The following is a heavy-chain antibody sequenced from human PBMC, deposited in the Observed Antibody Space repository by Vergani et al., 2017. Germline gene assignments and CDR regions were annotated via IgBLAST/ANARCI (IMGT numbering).Heavy chain of an antibody. CDR2: IYWNDDQ. D-gene: IGHD1-7*01. J-gene: IGHJ6*03. CDR1: GFSLNTRGVS. CDR3: VYRKTECGTTGCFYPFDYYYYMDV. Sequence: QITLKESGPTLVKPTQTLTLTCTFSGFSLNTRGVSVAWIRQPPGKALDWLALIYWNDDQHYSPSLNNRVTITKDTSKNQVVLTMTNMDYVDTGTYYCVYRKTECGTTGCFYPFDYYYYMDVWGKGTTFTVSS. V-gene: IGHV2-5*04.